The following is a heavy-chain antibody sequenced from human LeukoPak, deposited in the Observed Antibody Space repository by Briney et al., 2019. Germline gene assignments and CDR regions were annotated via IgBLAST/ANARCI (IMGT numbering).Heavy chain of an antibody. Sequence: GGSLRLSCAASGFTFSSHWMTWVRQAPGKGLEWVANIKEDGTRKNYMDSVKGRFTISRDNAKNSLYLQMNSLRAEDTALYYCAKRSNSWDFDYWGQGTLVTVSS. J-gene: IGHJ4*02. D-gene: IGHD6-13*01. CDR2: IKEDGTRK. CDR1: GFTFSSHW. V-gene: IGHV3-7*03. CDR3: AKRSNSWDFDY.